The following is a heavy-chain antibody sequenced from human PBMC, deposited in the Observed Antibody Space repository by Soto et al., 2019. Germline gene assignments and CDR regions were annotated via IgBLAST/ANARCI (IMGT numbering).Heavy chain of an antibody. V-gene: IGHV4-59*01. J-gene: IGHJ6*02. CDR3: ARVGMVGATGVYYYGLDV. CDR2: IYYSGST. Sequence: QVQLQESGPGLVKPSETLSLTCTVSGGSISSYYWRWIRQPPGRGLEWIGYIYYSGSTNYNPSLKSRVTISVDTSKNQFSLKLSSVTAADTAVYYCARVGMVGATGVYYYGLDVWGQGTTVTVSS. CDR1: GGSISSYY. D-gene: IGHD1-26*01.